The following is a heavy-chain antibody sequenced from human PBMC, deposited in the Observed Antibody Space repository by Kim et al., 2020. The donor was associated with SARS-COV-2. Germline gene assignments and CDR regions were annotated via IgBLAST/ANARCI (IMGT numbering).Heavy chain of an antibody. J-gene: IGHJ6*03. CDR3: ARVGYTSSYFMDV. Sequence: YADAVNSPFTISRNNPRNPLYLQMNTLRAEDTAVYYCARVGYTSSYFMDVWGKGTPVTVSS. V-gene: IGHV3-30*01. D-gene: IGHD6-19*01.